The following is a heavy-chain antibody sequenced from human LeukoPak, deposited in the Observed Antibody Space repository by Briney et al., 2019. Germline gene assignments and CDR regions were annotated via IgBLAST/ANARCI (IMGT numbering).Heavy chain of an antibody. CDR2: INHSGST. Sequence: KPSETLSLTCAVYGGSFSGYYWSWIRQPPGKGLEWIGEINHSGSTYYNPSLKSRVTISVDTSKNHFSLKLSSVTAADTAVYYCARGPPMYSSGWYGFGYWGQGTLVTVSS. CDR3: ARGPPMYSSGWYGFGY. J-gene: IGHJ4*02. D-gene: IGHD6-19*01. CDR1: GGSFSGYY. V-gene: IGHV4-34*01.